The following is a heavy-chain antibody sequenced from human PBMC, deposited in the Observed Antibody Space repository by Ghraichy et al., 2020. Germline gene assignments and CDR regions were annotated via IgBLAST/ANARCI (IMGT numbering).Heavy chain of an antibody. V-gene: IGHV3-66*01. CDR1: GVSVSYNY. D-gene: IGHD3-22*01. CDR3: ARDRYYDSIGRYYYYYYGMDV. CDR2: IYADNSS. J-gene: IGHJ6*02. Sequence: GSPRLSCAASGVSVSYNYMSWVRQAPGKGLEWVSLIYADNSSYYADSMKGRVTISRDNSKNTVYLQMNSLRAEDTAVYYCARDRYYDSIGRYYYYYYGMDVWGQGTTVTVSS.